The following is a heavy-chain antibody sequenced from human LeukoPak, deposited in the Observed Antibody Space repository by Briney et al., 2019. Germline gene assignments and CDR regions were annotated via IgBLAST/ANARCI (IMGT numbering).Heavy chain of an antibody. D-gene: IGHD4-11*01. CDR2: IYYSGST. CDR3: ARGQGTVTTH. Sequence: SETLSLTCTVSGGSISSYYWSWIRQPPGKGLEWIGYIYYSGSTNYNPSLKSRVTISVDTSKNHFSLNLSSVTAADTAVYYCARGQGTVTTHWGQGTLVTVSS. V-gene: IGHV4-59*12. CDR1: GGSISSYY. J-gene: IGHJ4*02.